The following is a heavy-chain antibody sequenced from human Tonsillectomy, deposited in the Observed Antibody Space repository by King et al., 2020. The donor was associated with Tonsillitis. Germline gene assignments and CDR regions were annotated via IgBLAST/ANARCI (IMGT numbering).Heavy chain of an antibody. V-gene: IGHV3-23*04. CDR2: ISGSGGST. D-gene: IGHD2-15*01. Sequence: VQLVESGGGLVQPGGSLRLSCPASGFTFSTYAMSWVRQAPGKGLEWVSGISGSGGSTNYADSVKGRFTISRDNSKNTLYRQMNSLRAEDTAVYYCAKDRDEYCRVGCCSPGAYWGQGILVTVSS. CDR1: GFTFSTYA. J-gene: IGHJ4*02. CDR3: AKDRDEYCRVGCCSPGAY.